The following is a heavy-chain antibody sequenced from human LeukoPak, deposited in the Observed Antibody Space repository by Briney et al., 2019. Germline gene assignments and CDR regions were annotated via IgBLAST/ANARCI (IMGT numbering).Heavy chain of an antibody. CDR2: IYHSGST. Sequence: PSETLSLTCTVSGYSISSGYYWGWIRQPPGKGLEWIGSIYHSGSTYYNPSLKSRVTISVDTSKNQFSLKLSSVTAADTAVYYCAREHSGYEIDYWGQGTLVTVSS. CDR3: AREHSGYEIDY. J-gene: IGHJ4*02. CDR1: GYSISSGYY. V-gene: IGHV4-38-2*02. D-gene: IGHD5-12*01.